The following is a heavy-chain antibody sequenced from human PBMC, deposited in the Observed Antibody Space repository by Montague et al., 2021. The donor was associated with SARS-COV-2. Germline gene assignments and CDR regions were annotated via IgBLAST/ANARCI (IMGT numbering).Heavy chain of an antibody. CDR2: IYYSGST. CDR1: GGSISSYY. CDR3: ARWGLYGGNPGDGAFDI. Sequence: SETLSLTCTVSGGSISSYYWSWIRQPPGKGLGWIGYIYYSGSTNYNPSLKSRVTISVDTSKNQFSLKLSSVTAADTAVYYCARWGLYGGNPGDGAFDIWGQGTMATVSS. D-gene: IGHD4-23*01. J-gene: IGHJ3*02. V-gene: IGHV4-59*01.